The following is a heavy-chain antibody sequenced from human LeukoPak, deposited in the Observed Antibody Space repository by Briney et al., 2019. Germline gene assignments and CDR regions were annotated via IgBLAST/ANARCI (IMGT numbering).Heavy chain of an antibody. CDR1: GFPFSTYA. D-gene: IGHD3-22*01. J-gene: IGHJ4*02. CDR2: IKSKTDGGTT. CDR3: TTRTMTTLILDY. Sequence: PGGSLRLSCAASGFPFSTYAMSWVRQAPGKGLEWVGRIKSKTDGGTTDYAAPVKGRFTISRDDSKNTLYLQMNSLKTEDTAVYYCTTRTMTTLILDYWGQGTLVTVSS. V-gene: IGHV3-15*01.